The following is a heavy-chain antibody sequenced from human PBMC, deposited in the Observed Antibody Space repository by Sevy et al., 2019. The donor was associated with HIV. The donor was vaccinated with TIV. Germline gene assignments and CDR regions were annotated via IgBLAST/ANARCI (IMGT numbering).Heavy chain of an antibody. V-gene: IGHV3-15*01. Sequence: GGSLRLSCAASGFTFSNAWMSWVRQAPGKGLEWVGRIKSKTDGGTTDYAAPVKGRFTISRYDSKNTLYLQMNSLKTEDTAVYYCTTVPCSGGSCYSPDWFDPWGQGTLVTVSS. CDR1: GFTFSNAW. D-gene: IGHD2-15*01. J-gene: IGHJ5*02. CDR2: IKSKTDGGTT. CDR3: TTVPCSGGSCYSPDWFDP.